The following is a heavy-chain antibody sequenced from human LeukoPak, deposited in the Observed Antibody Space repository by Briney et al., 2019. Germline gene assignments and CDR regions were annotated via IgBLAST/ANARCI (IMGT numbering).Heavy chain of an antibody. CDR1: GFTFSDYY. V-gene: IGHV3-11*01. CDR2: ISSSGSTI. J-gene: IGHJ6*02. CDR3: ARYGGHYCSGGSCSFNYYYYGMDV. D-gene: IGHD2-15*01. Sequence: GSLRLSCAASGFTFSDYYMSWIRQAPGKGLEWVSYISSSGSTIYYADSVKGRFTISRDNAKNSLYLQMNSLRAEDTAVYYCARYGGHYCSGGSCSFNYYYYGMDVWGQGTTVTVSS.